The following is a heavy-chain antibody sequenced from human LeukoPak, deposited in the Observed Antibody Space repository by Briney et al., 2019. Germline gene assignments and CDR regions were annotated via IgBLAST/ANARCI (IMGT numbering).Heavy chain of an antibody. CDR1: GGTFSSYA. D-gene: IGHD3-10*01. CDR3: ARDYYGSGSYLP. CDR2: TIPIFRTP. V-gene: IGHV1-69*01. Sequence: SVKVSCKASGGTFSSYAISWVRQAPGQGLEWMGGTIPIFRTPHYAQKFQGRVTITADESTSTAYMELSSLRSEDTAVYYCARDYYGSGSYLPWGQGTLVTVSS. J-gene: IGHJ5*02.